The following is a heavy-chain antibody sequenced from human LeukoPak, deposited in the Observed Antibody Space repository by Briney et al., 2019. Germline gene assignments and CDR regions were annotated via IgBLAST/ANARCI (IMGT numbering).Heavy chain of an antibody. CDR3: AGDFRITYYYGSGSYYLDY. CDR1: GFTFSSYW. J-gene: IGHJ4*02. CDR2: IKQDGSEK. V-gene: IGHV3-7*01. D-gene: IGHD3-10*01. Sequence: GGSLRLSCAASGFTFSSYWMSWVRQAPGKGLEWVANIKQDGSEKYYVDSVKGRFTISRDNAKNSLYLQMNSLRAEDTAVYYCAGDFRITYYYGSGSYYLDYWGQGTLVTVSS.